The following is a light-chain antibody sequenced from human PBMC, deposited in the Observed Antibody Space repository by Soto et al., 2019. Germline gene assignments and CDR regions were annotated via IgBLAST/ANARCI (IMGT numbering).Light chain of an antibody. V-gene: IGKV3-11*01. J-gene: IGKJ4*02. CDR1: QSVSSY. Sequence: EVVLSHSPATLSFSPTERVTLXSRASQSVSSYLAWYQHKPGQTPRLLIYHASNRATSIPARFSGSGSGTVFTLTISIQEPEVFAVYCCQYRNLLLTFGGG. CDR3: QYRNLLLT. CDR2: HAS.